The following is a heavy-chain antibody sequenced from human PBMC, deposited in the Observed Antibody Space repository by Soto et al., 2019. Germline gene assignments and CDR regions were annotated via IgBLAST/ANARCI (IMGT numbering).Heavy chain of an antibody. D-gene: IGHD5-12*01. V-gene: IGHV3-48*03. Sequence: GGSLRLSCAASGFTFSSYEMNWARQAPGKGLEWVSYISSSGSTIYYADSVKGRFTISRDNAKNSLYLQMNSLRAEDTAVYYCARDSGYDTLDYWSQGTLVTVSS. CDR3: ARDSGYDTLDY. CDR1: GFTFSSYE. CDR2: ISSSGSTI. J-gene: IGHJ4*03.